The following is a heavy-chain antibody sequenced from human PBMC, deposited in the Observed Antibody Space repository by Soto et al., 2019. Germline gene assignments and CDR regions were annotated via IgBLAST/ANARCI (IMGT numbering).Heavy chain of an antibody. V-gene: IGHV4-59*01. CDR3: ARDYRNCSGGSCYFYYYYYGMDV. J-gene: IGHJ6*02. CDR1: GGFIRDYS. Sequence: SETLTLTCSVSGGFIRDYSWSWIRQPPGKGLEWIGDISSSGSTKYNPSLKSPVTISRDTSKHQFSLRLTSVTPADTAVYYCARDYRNCSGGSCYFYYYYYGMDVWGQGTTVTVSS. D-gene: IGHD2-15*01. CDR2: ISSSGST.